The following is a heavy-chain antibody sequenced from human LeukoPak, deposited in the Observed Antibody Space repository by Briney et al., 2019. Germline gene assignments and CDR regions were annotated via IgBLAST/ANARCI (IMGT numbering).Heavy chain of an antibody. CDR1: GFTFSSYV. V-gene: IGHV3-74*01. D-gene: IGHD6-19*01. J-gene: IGHJ4*02. CDR2: VSHDESYT. CDR3: ARDRVDSSGWYYFDY. Sequence: GGSLRLSCAASGFTFSSYVMHWVRQAPGEGLMRVARVSHDESYTSYADSVKGRFTISRDNAKNTLYLQMNSLRAEDTAVYYCARDRVDSSGWYYFDYWGQGTLVTVSS.